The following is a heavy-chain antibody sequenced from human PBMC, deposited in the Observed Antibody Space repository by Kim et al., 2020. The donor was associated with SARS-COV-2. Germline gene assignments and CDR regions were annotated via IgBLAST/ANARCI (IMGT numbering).Heavy chain of an antibody. CDR1: GFTFSSYA. CDR2: ISGSGGST. Sequence: GGSLRLSCAASGFTFSSYAMSWVRQAPGKGLEWVSAISGSGGSTYYADSVKGRFTISRDNSKNTLYLQMNSLRAEDTAVYYCAIDRNYYGSGNGFDYWGQGTLVTVSS. V-gene: IGHV3-23*01. CDR3: AIDRNYYGSGNGFDY. D-gene: IGHD3-10*01. J-gene: IGHJ4*02.